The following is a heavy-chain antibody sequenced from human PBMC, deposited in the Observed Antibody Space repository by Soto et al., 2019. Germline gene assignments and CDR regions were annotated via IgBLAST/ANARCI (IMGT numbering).Heavy chain of an antibody. CDR3: ARTSLRAGYSLLPFDY. J-gene: IGHJ4*02. D-gene: IGHD2-15*01. V-gene: IGHV1-69*01. Sequence: QVQLVQSGAEVKKPGSSVKVSCKASGGTFSSYAISWVRQAPGQGLEWMGGIIPIFGTANYAQKFQGRVTITADESTSTAYMELSSLRSEDTAVYHCARTSLRAGYSLLPFDYWGQGTLVTVSS. CDR2: IIPIFGTA. CDR1: GGTFSSYA.